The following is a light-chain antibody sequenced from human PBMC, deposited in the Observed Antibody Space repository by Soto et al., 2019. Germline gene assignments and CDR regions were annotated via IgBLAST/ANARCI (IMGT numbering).Light chain of an antibody. CDR2: AAS. CDR1: QSVPSNF. J-gene: IGKJ2*01. CDR3: QQYGSSPRT. Sequence: EIVLTQSPGTLSLSPGDRATLSCRTSQSVPSNFLAWYRHNPGQAPRLLIYAASSRPGGIPDRFSGSGSGTDFTLSISRLEPEDFAVYYCQQYGSSPRTFGQGTKVEIK. V-gene: IGKV3-20*01.